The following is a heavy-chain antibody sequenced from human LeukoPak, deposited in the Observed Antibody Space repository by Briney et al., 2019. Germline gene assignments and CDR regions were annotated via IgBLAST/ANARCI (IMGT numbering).Heavy chain of an antibody. J-gene: IGHJ3*02. V-gene: IGHV4-59*08. CDR3: ASRYCSGGSCYVDDAFDI. CDR2: IYYSGSA. CDR1: GGSISNYY. Sequence: SETLSLTCTVSGGSISNYYWNWIRQPPGKGLEWIGYIYYSGSANYHPSLKSRVTISVDTSKNQLSLKLTSVTAADTAVYYCASRYCSGGSCYVDDAFDIWGQGTMVTVSS. D-gene: IGHD2-15*01.